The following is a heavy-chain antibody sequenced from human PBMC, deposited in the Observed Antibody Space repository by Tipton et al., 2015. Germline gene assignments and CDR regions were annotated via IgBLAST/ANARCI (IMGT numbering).Heavy chain of an antibody. CDR1: GGSVSSGSYY. CDR3: ARHVTTVVTAFDY. CDR2: IYFSEST. J-gene: IGHJ4*02. D-gene: IGHD4-23*01. Sequence: TLSLTCTVSGGSVSSGSYYWSWIRQPPGKGLEWIGSIYFSESTYYNPSLKSRVTISVDTSKNQFSLKLSSVTAADTAVYYCARHVTTVVTAFDYWGQGTLVSVSS. V-gene: IGHV4-39*01.